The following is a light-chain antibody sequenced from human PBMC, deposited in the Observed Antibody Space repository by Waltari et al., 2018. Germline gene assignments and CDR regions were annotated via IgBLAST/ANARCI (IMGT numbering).Light chain of an antibody. J-gene: IGLJ2*01. CDR1: SSNIGSNF. CDR3: ASWDDDLSGVV. V-gene: IGLV1-47*01. Sequence: SLLTQPPSASGTPGQRVTISCSGSSSNIGSNFVSWYQQLPGTAPKLLMSRNNQRPSGVPDRISGSKSGTSASLAISGLRSEDEAEYYCASWDDDLSGVVFGGGTKVTVL. CDR2: RNN.